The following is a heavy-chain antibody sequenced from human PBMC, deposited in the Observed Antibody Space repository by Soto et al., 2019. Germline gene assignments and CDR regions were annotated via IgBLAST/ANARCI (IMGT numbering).Heavy chain of an antibody. J-gene: IGHJ5*02. CDR1: GASISGYY. D-gene: IGHD1-1*01. Sequence: SETLSLTCTVSGASISGYYWSWIRKSAGKGLEWIGRIYATGTTDYNPSLKSQVMMSVDTSKKQFSLRLRSVTAADTAVYYCVRDGTKTLRDWFDPWGQGISVTVSS. V-gene: IGHV4-4*07. CDR2: IYATGTT. CDR3: VRDGTKTLRDWFDP.